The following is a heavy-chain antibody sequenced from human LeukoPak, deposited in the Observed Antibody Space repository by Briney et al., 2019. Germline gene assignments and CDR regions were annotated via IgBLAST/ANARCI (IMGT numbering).Heavy chain of an antibody. Sequence: GGSLRLSCAASGFTFSSYWMSWVRQAPGKGLEWVANIKKDGSEKYYVDSVNGRFTVSRDKAKTSLYLQMNSLRAEDTAVYYCARDLSGVTGYTYGRGIDYWGQGTLVTVSS. CDR3: ARDLSGVTGYTYGRGIDY. D-gene: IGHD5-18*01. J-gene: IGHJ4*02. CDR2: IKKDGSEK. V-gene: IGHV3-7*01. CDR1: GFTFSSYW.